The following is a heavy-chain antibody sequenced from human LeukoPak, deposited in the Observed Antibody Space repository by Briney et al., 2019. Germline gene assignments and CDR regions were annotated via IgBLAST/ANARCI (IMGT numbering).Heavy chain of an antibody. CDR3: ASTNYRPPLNSRSTISVHASTTQLALNLRSVPADETAVFYCAIHPSKDSDFGSGSLDP. J-gene: IGHJ5*02. V-gene: IGHV4-59*08. CDR1: GGSISSYY. D-gene: IGHD6-6*01. CDR2: IYYSGST. Sequence: SETLSLTCTVSGGSISSYYWSWIRQPPGKGLEWIGYIYYSGSTNYNPSLKSRVTISVDTSKNQFSLKLSSVTAADTAVYYCASTNYRPPLNSRSTISVHASTTQLALNLRSVPADETAVFYCAIHPSKDSDFGSGSLDPWGQGTLVTGS.